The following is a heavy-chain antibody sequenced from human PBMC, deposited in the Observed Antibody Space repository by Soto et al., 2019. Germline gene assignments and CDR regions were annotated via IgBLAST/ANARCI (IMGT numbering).Heavy chain of an antibody. D-gene: IGHD1-26*01. CDR1: GFSLSSSGVG. V-gene: IGHV2-5*02. CDR3: AHRHPVGATKYNWFDP. J-gene: IGHJ5*02. Sequence: SGPTLVNPTQTLTLTCTFSGFSLSSSGVGVGWIRQPPGKALEWLALIYWDDDKRYSPSLKSRLTITKDTSKNQVVITMTNMDPVDTATYYCAHRHPVGATKYNWFDPWGQATLVTVSS. CDR2: IYWDDDK.